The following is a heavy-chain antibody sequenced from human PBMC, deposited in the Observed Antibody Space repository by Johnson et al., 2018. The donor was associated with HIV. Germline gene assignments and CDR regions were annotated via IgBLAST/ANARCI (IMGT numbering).Heavy chain of an antibody. CDR1: GFTFHDSY. CDR3: ARDKYGVPSGAFDI. CDR2: ISGSGGTM. Sequence: QVQLVESGGGLVKPGGSLRLSCAASGFTFHDSYMSWIRQAPGKGLEWISYISGSGGTMYSADSVKGRFTISRDNAKNSLYLQMNSLRAEDTALYYCARDKYGVPSGAFDIWGQGTMVSVSS. V-gene: IGHV3-11*01. D-gene: IGHD4-17*01. J-gene: IGHJ3*02.